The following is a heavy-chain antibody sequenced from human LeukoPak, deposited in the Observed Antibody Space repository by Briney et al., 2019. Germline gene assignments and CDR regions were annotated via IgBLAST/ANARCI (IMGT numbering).Heavy chain of an antibody. V-gene: IGHV3-23*01. CDR3: AKGPGSYVPYYFDY. D-gene: IGHD3-10*01. J-gene: IGHJ4*02. CDR1: GFTFSSYA. Sequence: PGGSLRLSCAASGFTFSSYAMSWVRQAPGKGLEWVSAISGNGANTYYADSVEGRFTISRDNSKNTLYLQMNSLRAEDTAVYYCAKGPGSYVPYYFDYWGQGTLVTVSS. CDR2: ISGNGANT.